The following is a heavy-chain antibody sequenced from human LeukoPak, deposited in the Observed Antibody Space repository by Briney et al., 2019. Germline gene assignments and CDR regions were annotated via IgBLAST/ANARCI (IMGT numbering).Heavy chain of an antibody. CDR3: ASFPPSYCGGDCWGTNLPLS. J-gene: IGHJ3*01. CDR2: IWCDGSNK. D-gene: IGHD2-21*02. V-gene: IGHV3-33*01. CDR1: GFTFSSYG. Sequence: PGRSLRLSCAASGFTFSSYGMHWVRQAPGKGLEWVAVIWCDGSNKYYADSVKGRFTISRDNSKNTLYLQMNSLRAEDTAVYYCASFPPSYCGGDCWGTNLPLSWGQGTMVTVYS.